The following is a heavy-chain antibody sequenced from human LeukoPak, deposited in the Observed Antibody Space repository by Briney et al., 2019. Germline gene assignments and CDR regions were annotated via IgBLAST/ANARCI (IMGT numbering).Heavy chain of an antibody. D-gene: IGHD3-22*01. Sequence: GGSLRLSCAASGFTFSNYAMSWVRQAPGKGLEWVSTLTGSGGSTYYADSVKGRFTISRDNSKNTLYLQMNSLRAEDTAVYYCAKRTYYSDSSPYGAFDYWGQGTLVTVSS. V-gene: IGHV3-23*01. CDR1: GFTFSNYA. CDR3: AKRTYYSDSSPYGAFDY. CDR2: LTGSGGST. J-gene: IGHJ4*02.